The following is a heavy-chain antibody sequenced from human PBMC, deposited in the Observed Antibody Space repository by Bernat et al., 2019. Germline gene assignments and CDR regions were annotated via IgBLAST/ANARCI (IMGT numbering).Heavy chain of an antibody. CDR1: GFTFSSYA. CDR2: ISYDGSNK. V-gene: IGHV3-30*01. CDR3: ARDRSSSPQDY. Sequence: QVQLVESGGGVVQPGRSLRLSCAASGFTFSSYAMHWVRQAPGKGLEWVAVISYDGSNKYYADSVKGRFTISRDNSKNTLYLQMNSLRAEDMAVYYCARDRSSSPQDYWGQGTLVTVSS. D-gene: IGHD6-6*01. J-gene: IGHJ4*02.